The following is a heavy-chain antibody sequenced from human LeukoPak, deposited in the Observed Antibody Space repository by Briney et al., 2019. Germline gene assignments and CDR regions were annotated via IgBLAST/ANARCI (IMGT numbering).Heavy chain of an antibody. CDR3: ARRCWTSNGCYGF. V-gene: IGHV1-8*01. J-gene: IGHJ4*02. D-gene: IGHD2-15*01. Sequence: GASVKVSCKASGYTFTSYDINWVRQATGQGLEWMGWMNPNSGNTGYAQKFQGRVTMTRNTSISTAYMELSSLRSEDTAVYYCARRCWTSNGCYGFWGQGTLVTVSS. CDR2: MNPNSGNT. CDR1: GYTFTSYD.